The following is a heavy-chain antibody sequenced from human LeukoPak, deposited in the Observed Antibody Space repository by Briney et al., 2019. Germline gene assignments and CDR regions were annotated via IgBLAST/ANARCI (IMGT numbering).Heavy chain of an antibody. CDR3: ARDPSGHGMDV. D-gene: IGHD6-19*01. J-gene: IGHJ6*02. CDR2: ITNDGSST. Sequence: GGSLRLSCAASGLTFSSHWMHWVRQAPGKGLVWVSRITNDGSSTTYADSVKGRFTISRDNAKNMLYLQVNSLRAEDTAVYYCARDPSGHGMDVWGQGTTVTVSS. V-gene: IGHV3-74*01. CDR1: GLTFSSHW.